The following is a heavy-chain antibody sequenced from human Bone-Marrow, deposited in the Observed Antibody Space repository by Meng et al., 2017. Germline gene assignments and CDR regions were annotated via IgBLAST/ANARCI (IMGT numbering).Heavy chain of an antibody. CDR2: IYHSGST. CDR3: AREENDFWSGYCYFDY. J-gene: IGHJ4*02. CDR1: GGSISSSNW. Sequence: QRKEPGPGLVKPSGTLSLTCAVSGGSISSSNWWSWVRQPPGKGLEWIGEIYHSGSTNYNPSLKSRVTISVDKSKNQFSLKLSSVTAADTAVYYCAREENDFWSGYCYFDYWGQGTLVTSPQ. D-gene: IGHD3-3*01. V-gene: IGHV4-4*02.